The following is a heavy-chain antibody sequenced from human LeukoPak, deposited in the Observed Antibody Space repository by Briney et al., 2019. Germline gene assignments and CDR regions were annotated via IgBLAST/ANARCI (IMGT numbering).Heavy chain of an antibody. D-gene: IGHD2-2*01. Sequence: PSETLSLTCAVYGGSFSGYYWSWIRQPPGKGLEWIGEINHSGSTNYNPSLKSRVTISVDTSKNQFSLKLSSVTAADTAVYYCARGHQAIVVPAAEFDYWGQGTLVTVSS. V-gene: IGHV4-34*01. CDR1: GGSFSGYY. CDR2: INHSGST. J-gene: IGHJ4*02. CDR3: ARGHQAIVVPAAEFDY.